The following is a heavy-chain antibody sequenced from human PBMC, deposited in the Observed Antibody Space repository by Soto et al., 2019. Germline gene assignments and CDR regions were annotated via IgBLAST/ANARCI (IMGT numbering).Heavy chain of an antibody. J-gene: IGHJ4*02. V-gene: IGHV3-33*01. CDR3: ARPPHSTVAYFDY. CDR1: GFTFSSYG. CDR2: IWYDGSNK. Sequence: GGSLRLSCAASGFTFSSYGMHWVRQAPGKGLEWVAVIWYDGSNKYYADSVKGRFTISRDNSKNTLYLQMNSLRAEDTAVYYCARPPHSTVAYFDYWGQGTLVTVSS. D-gene: IGHD4-17*01.